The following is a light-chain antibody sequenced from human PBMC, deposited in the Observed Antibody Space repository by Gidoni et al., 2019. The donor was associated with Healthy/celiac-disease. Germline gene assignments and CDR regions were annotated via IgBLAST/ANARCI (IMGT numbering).Light chain of an antibody. CDR3: QQYDNLPIT. Sequence: DIRMTQSPSSLSASVGDRVTITCQASQDISNYLNWYQQKPGKAPKLLIYDASKLETGVPSRFSGSGSGTDFTFTISSLQPEDIATYYCQQYDNLPITFGQGTRLEIK. V-gene: IGKV1-33*01. CDR2: DAS. J-gene: IGKJ5*01. CDR1: QDISNY.